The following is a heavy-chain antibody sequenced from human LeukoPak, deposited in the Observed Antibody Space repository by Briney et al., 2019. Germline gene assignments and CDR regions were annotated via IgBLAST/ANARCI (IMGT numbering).Heavy chain of an antibody. CDR1: GFTFDDYA. V-gene: IGHV3-9*01. Sequence: PGGSLRLSCAASGFTFDDYAMHWVRQGPGGGLEWVSGITWNSRGIDYADSVRGRFTISRDSAKNFLFLQMNSLRAEDTALYYCVKAPNSYGSSRTFFEFWGQGTLVTVSS. J-gene: IGHJ4*02. CDR2: ITWNSRGI. D-gene: IGHD6-6*01. CDR3: VKAPNSYGSSRTFFEF.